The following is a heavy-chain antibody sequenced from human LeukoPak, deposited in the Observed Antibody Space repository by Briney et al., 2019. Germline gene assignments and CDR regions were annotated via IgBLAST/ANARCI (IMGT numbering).Heavy chain of an antibody. CDR1: DYSVSSNSAA. Sequence: SQTLSLSCAISDYSVSSNSAAWNWIRQSPSRGLEWLGRTYYRSKWYNDYAVSVKSRITINPDTSKNQFSLQLNSVPPEDTAVYYCARGPQLVGYYYIDVWGKGTTVTVSS. CDR3: ARGPQLVGYYYIDV. CDR2: TYYRSKWYN. V-gene: IGHV6-1*01. D-gene: IGHD6-13*01. J-gene: IGHJ6*03.